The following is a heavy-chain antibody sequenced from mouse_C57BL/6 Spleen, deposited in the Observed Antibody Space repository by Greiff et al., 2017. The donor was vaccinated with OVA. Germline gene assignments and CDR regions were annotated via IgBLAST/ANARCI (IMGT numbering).Heavy chain of an antibody. J-gene: IGHJ2*01. CDR3: ARVSSGSLYYFDY. V-gene: IGHV1-55*01. D-gene: IGHD3-2*02. Sequence: VQLVESGAELVKPGASVKMSCKASGYTFTSYWITWVKQRPGQGLEWIGDIYPGSGSTNYNEKFKSKATLTVDTSSSTAYMQLSSLTSEDSAVYYCARVSSGSLYYFDYWGQGTTLTVSS. CDR1: GYTFTSYW. CDR2: IYPGSGST.